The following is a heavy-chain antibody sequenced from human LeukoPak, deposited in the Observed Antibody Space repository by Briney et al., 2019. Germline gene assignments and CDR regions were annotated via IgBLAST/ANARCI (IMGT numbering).Heavy chain of an antibody. J-gene: IGHJ4*02. D-gene: IGHD3-3*01. Sequence: SETLSLTCTVSGGSISSSSYYWGWIRQPPGKGLEWIGSIYYSGSTYYNPSLKSRVTISVDTSKNQFSLKLSSVTAADTAVYYCARDLLILRFLEWLVPAGFDYWGQGTLVTVSS. CDR2: IYYSGST. CDR3: ARDLLILRFLEWLVPAGFDY. V-gene: IGHV4-39*07. CDR1: GGSISSSSYY.